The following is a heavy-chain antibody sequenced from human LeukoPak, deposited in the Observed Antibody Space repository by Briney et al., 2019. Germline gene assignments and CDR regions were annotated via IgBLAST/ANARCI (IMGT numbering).Heavy chain of an antibody. CDR3: ARVEAVAGTGVY. Sequence: PGGSLRLSCAASGFTFSSYSMNWVRQAPGKGLEWVSSISSSSSYIYYADSVKGRFTISRDNAKNSLYLQMNSLRAEDTAVYYCARVEAVAGTGVYWGQGTLVTVSS. D-gene: IGHD6-19*01. J-gene: IGHJ4*02. V-gene: IGHV3-21*04. CDR2: ISSSSSYI. CDR1: GFTFSSYS.